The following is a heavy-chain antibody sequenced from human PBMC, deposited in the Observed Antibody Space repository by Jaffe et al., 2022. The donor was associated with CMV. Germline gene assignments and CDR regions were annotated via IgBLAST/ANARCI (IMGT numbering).Heavy chain of an antibody. CDR2: IYYSGST. V-gene: IGHV4-59*01. CDR3: ARDNSYDILTGYIDY. D-gene: IGHD3-9*01. CDR1: GGSISSYY. Sequence: QVQLQESGPGLVKPSETLSLTCTVSGGSISSYYWSWIRQPPGKGLEWIGYIYYSGSTNYNPSLKSRVTISVDTSKNQFSLKLSSVTAADTAVYYCARDNSYDILTGYIDYWGQGTLVTVSS. J-gene: IGHJ4*02.